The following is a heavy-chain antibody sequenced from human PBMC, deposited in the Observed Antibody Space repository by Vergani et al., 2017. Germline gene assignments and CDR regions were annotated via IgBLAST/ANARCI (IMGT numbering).Heavy chain of an antibody. CDR3: ASSYYDSSGYYRFYYYYGMDV. CDR2: IIPIFGTA. CDR1: RCTFSSYA. D-gene: IGHD3-22*01. Sequence: QVQLVQSGAELKKPASSLNVSCKASRCTFSSYALSWVRHAPAPPLQWLVGIIPIFGTANYAQKFQGRVTITADKSTSTAYMELSSLRSEDTAVYYCASSYYDSSGYYRFYYYYGMDVWGQGTTVTVSS. J-gene: IGHJ6*02. V-gene: IGHV1-69*06.